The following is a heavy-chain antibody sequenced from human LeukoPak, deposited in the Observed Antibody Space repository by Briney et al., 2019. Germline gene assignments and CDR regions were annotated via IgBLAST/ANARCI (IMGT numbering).Heavy chain of an antibody. V-gene: IGHV3-23*01. D-gene: IGHD6-19*01. J-gene: IGHJ6*03. CDR1: GFTFSSYG. CDR2: ISGSGGST. CDR3: AKIGYSSGWYSINYYYYYMDV. Sequence: PGGSLRLSCAASGFTFSSYGMSWVRQAPGKGLEWVSAISGSGGSTYYADSVKGRFTISRDNPKNTLYLQMNSLRAEDTAVYYCAKIGYSSGWYSINYYYYYMDVWGKGTTVTISS.